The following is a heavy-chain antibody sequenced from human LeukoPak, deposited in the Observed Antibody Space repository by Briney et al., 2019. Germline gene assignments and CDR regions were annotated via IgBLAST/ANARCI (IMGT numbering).Heavy chain of an antibody. CDR3: AKHPGPYGSGSYFDY. CDR2: MRYDGSNK. Sequence: GGSLRLSCAASGFTFSSYGMHWVRQAPGKGLEWVAFMRYDGSNKYYADSVKGRFTISRDDSKNTLYLQMNSLRAEDTAVYYCAKHPGPYGSGSYFDYWGQGTLVTVSS. CDR1: GFTFSSYG. V-gene: IGHV3-30*02. D-gene: IGHD3-10*01. J-gene: IGHJ4*02.